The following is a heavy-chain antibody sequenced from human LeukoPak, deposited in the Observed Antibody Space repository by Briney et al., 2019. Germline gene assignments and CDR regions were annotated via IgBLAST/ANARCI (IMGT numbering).Heavy chain of an antibody. J-gene: IGHJ4*02. V-gene: IGHV4-59*01. CDR1: GGFINSYW. CDR3: AREGRCGYGPYY. D-gene: IGHD5-18*01. Sequence: PAATLSLTCTAAGGFINSYWWSWLRHPPGKLLEWVMIIYYSGSTNYNPSLKSRFTISVDTSKNQFSLKLSSVTAEDTAVYYCAREGRCGYGPYYWGQGTVVTVSS. CDR2: IYYSGST.